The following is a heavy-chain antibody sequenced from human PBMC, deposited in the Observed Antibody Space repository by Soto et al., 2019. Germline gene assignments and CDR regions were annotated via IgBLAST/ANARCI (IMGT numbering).Heavy chain of an antibody. CDR1: GYTFSSDG. V-gene: IGHV1-18*01. CDR3: ARDERAFCSDTHTCESHFAS. D-gene: IGHD2-15*01. J-gene: IGHJ4*02. CDR2: ISAYNGFI. Sequence: QVQLVQSGPEVKRPGASVIVSCKATGYTFSSDGISWVRQAPGQGLEWVGFISAYNGFIASAPDMQGRLTMTSDRSTTTAYMELRNLRSDDTAVYYCARDERAFCSDTHTCESHFASWGQGTPVTVS.